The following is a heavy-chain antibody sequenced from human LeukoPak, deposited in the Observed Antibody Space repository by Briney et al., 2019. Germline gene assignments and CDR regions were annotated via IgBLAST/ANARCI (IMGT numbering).Heavy chain of an antibody. V-gene: IGHV3-11*04. CDR3: ARQGFSSGRYIMGAFDI. D-gene: IGHD3-22*01. CDR2: ISSSGSTI. J-gene: IGHJ3*02. Sequence: PGGSLRLSCAASGFTFSDYYMSWIRQAPGKGLEWVSYISSSGSTIYYADSVKGRFTISRDNAKDSLYLQMNSLRAEDTAVYYCARQGFSSGRYIMGAFDIWGQGTMVTVSS. CDR1: GFTFSDYY.